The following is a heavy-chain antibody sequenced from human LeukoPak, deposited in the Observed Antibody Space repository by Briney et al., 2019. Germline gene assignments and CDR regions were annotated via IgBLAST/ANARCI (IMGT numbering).Heavy chain of an antibody. CDR3: ARGPDLYCTNGVCYRFDP. CDR2: INPSGGST. J-gene: IGHJ5*02. Sequence: GASVKVSCKASGGTFSSYAISWVRQAPGQGLEWMGIINPSGGSTSYAQKFQGRVTMTRDTSTSTVYMELSSLRSEDTAVYYCARGPDLYCTNGVCYRFDPWGQGTLVTVSS. V-gene: IGHV1-46*01. CDR1: GGTFSSYA. D-gene: IGHD2-8*01.